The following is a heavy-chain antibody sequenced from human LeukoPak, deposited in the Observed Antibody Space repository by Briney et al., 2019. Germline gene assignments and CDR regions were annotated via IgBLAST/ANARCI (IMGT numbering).Heavy chain of an antibody. J-gene: IGHJ4*02. Sequence: SETLSLTCTVSGGSISSYYWSWIRQPPGKGLEWIGYIYYSGSTNYSPSLKSRVTISVDTSKNQFSLKLSSVTAADTAVYYCARGPGTPFDYWGQGTLVTVSS. V-gene: IGHV4-59*01. CDR1: GGSISSYY. D-gene: IGHD3-10*01. CDR2: IYYSGST. CDR3: ARGPGTPFDY.